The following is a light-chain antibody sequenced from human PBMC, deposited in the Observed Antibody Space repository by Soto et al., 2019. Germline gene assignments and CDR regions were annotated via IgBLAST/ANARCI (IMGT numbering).Light chain of an antibody. V-gene: IGKV3-15*01. CDR2: AIS. J-gene: IGKJ1*01. Sequence: EIVMTQSPATLSVSPGERATLSCRASQNVNNNLAWYQQKPGQAPRLLIHAISTRATGIPARFSGSGSGTEFTLIISSLQSEDFAVYYCQQYKEWRTFGQGTKVDIK. CDR3: QQYKEWRT. CDR1: QNVNNN.